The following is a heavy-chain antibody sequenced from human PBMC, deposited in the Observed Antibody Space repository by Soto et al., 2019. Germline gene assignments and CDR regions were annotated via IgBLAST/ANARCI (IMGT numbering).Heavy chain of an antibody. V-gene: IGHV3-23*01. Sequence: PGGSLRLSCAASGFTFNNYAMSWVLQAPGKGLEWVSGISASGSSTFYADSVKGRFTVSRDFSKNTVSLQMDSLRAEDTAVYFCGKDPNGNYVGGFEFWGPGTMVTVSS. CDR2: ISASGSST. D-gene: IGHD4-17*01. J-gene: IGHJ3*01. CDR3: GKDPNGNYVGGFEF. CDR1: GFTFNNYA.